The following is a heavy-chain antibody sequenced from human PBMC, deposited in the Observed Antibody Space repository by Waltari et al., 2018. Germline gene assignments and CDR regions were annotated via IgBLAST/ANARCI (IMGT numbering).Heavy chain of an antibody. CDR3: ARDRKYYSSGWSVIFDY. CDR1: GFSVSSTY. J-gene: IGHJ4*02. V-gene: IGHV3-53*01. CDR2: IYTSGST. D-gene: IGHD6-19*01. Sequence: EVQLVESGGGLIQPGGSLRLSCAASGFSVSSTYMSWVRQAPGKGLEWVSVIYTSGSTDYADSVKGRFTISRDDSKNTLSLQMNNLRAEDTAVYYCARDRKYYSSGWSVIFDYWGQGTLVTVSS.